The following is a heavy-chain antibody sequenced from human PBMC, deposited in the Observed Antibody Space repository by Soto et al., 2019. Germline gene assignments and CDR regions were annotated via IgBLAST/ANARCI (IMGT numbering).Heavy chain of an antibody. CDR3: AKGNYYGSGSLLGMAHYYLDY. D-gene: IGHD3-10*01. CDR1: GFTFSSYA. CDR2: ISGSGRSK. V-gene: IGHV3-23*01. J-gene: IGHJ4*02. Sequence: GGSLRLSCAASGFTFSSYAMSWVRQAPGKGLEWVSAISGSGRSKYYADSVKGRFTISRDNSKNTLYLQMNSLRAEDTAVYYCAKGNYYGSGSLLGMAHYYLDYWGQGTLVTVSS.